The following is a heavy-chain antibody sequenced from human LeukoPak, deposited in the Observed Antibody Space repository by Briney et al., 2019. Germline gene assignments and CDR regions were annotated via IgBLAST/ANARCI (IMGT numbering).Heavy chain of an antibody. Sequence: ASVKVSCKASGYTFTGYYMHWVRQATGQGLEWMGWMNPNSGNTGYAQKFQGRVTMTRNTSISTAYMELSSLRSEDTAVYYCARDSSGYYRIDYWGQGTLVTVSS. V-gene: IGHV1-8*02. D-gene: IGHD3-22*01. CDR3: ARDSSGYYRIDY. CDR2: MNPNSGNT. J-gene: IGHJ4*02. CDR1: GYTFTGYY.